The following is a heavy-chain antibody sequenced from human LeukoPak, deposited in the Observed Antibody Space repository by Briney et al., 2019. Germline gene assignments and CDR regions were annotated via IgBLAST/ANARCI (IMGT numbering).Heavy chain of an antibody. Sequence: SETLSLTCTVSGGSISTSNYYWGWIRQPPGKGLEWIGSIYYSGSTYYNPSLKSRVTISVDTSKNQFSLKLSSVTAADTAVYYCARANSLSMVREVKTPPNWFDPWGQGTLVTVSS. CDR1: GGSISTSNYY. D-gene: IGHD3-10*01. J-gene: IGHJ5*02. CDR3: ARANSLSMVREVKTPPNWFDP. V-gene: IGHV4-39*07. CDR2: IYYSGST.